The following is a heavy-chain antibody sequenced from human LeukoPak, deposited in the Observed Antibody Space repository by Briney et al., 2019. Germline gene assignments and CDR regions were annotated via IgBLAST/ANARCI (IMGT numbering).Heavy chain of an antibody. CDR1: GDSLSNHG. V-gene: IGHV1-18*01. CDR3: ARDGTGGATAGFDH. CDR2: ISAYNGDT. D-gene: IGHD1-26*01. J-gene: IGHJ4*01. Sequence: GASVKVSCKASGDSLSNHGISWVRQAPGQGLEWMGWISAYNGDTNYAQKVQGRVTMTTDTSTSTAYMELRSLRSDDTAVYYCARDGTGGATAGFDHWGHGTLFTVSS.